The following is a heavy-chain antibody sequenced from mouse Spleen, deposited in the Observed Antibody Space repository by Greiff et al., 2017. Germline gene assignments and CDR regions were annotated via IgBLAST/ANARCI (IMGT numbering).Heavy chain of an antibody. CDR3: ASYYRYDEYYAMDY. V-gene: IGHV1-26*01. CDR1: GYTFTDYY. Sequence: VQLQQSGPELVKPGASVKISCKASGYTFTDYYMNWVKQSHGKSLEWIGDINPNNGGTSYNQKFKGKATLTVDKSSSTAYMELRSLTSEDSAVYYCASYYRYDEYYAMDYWGQGTSVTVSS. D-gene: IGHD2-14*01. CDR2: INPNNGGT. J-gene: IGHJ4*01.